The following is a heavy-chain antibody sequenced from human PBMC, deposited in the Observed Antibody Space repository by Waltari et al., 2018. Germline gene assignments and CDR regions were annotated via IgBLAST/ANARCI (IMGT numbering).Heavy chain of an antibody. J-gene: IGHJ3*02. Sequence: QVQLVESGGGVVQPGRSLRLSCAASGFTFSSYGMPWVRQAPGKGLEWVAVISYDGSNKYYADSVKGRFTISRDNSKNTLYLQMNSLRAEDTAVYYCAKDQGGGRTGAFDIWGQGTMVTVSS. V-gene: IGHV3-30*18. CDR1: GFTFSSYG. CDR2: ISYDGSNK. D-gene: IGHD2-15*01. CDR3: AKDQGGGRTGAFDI.